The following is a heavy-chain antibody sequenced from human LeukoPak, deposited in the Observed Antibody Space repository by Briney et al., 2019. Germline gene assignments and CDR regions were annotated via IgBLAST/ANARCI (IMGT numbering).Heavy chain of an antibody. CDR3: ARHQAGYNDY. J-gene: IGHJ4*02. CDR1: GGSISSYY. CDR2: IYYSGST. D-gene: IGHD5-24*01. V-gene: IGHV4-59*01. Sequence: PSETLSLTCTVSGGSISSYYWSWIRNPPGKGLEWIGYIYYSGSTTYNPSLKSRVSISVDTSKNQFSLRLTSVTAADTAVYYCARHQAGYNDYWGQGTLVTVSS.